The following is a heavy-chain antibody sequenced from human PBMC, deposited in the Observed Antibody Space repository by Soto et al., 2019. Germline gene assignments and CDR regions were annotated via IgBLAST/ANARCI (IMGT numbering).Heavy chain of an antibody. Sequence: EVQLVESGGGLVQPGGSLRLSCAASGFPVSTNYVSWVRQAPGKGLEWVSIIYDGGSTYYADSVMGRFTITRDNFKNMLYLQMNSLRAEDTAVYYCARGDGDYGRRLDPWGQGTQVTVSS. CDR3: ARGDGDYGRRLDP. J-gene: IGHJ5*02. D-gene: IGHD4-17*01. CDR1: GFPVSTNY. V-gene: IGHV3-66*01. CDR2: IYDGGST.